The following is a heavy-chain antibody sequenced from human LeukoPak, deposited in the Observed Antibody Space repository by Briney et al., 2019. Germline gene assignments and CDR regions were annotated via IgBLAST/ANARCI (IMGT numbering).Heavy chain of an antibody. J-gene: IGHJ6*03. CDR3: TGGSDKVLSGEYYYYMDV. V-gene: IGHV4-34*01. CDR1: GGSFSGYH. Sequence: SETLSLTCAVYGGSFSGYHWTWIRQSPGKGLEWIGDINPSGSTYYNPSLKSRLTISVDTSKNQFSLKLRSVTAADTAVYYCTGGSDKVLSGEYYYYMDVWGTGTTVTVSS. D-gene: IGHD2/OR15-2a*01. CDR2: INPSGST.